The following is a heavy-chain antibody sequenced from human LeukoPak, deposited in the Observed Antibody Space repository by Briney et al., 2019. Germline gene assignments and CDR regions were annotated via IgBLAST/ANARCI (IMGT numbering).Heavy chain of an antibody. CDR1: GFTFRTYT. D-gene: IGHD6-6*01. CDR2: ISGGSHFI. V-gene: IGHV3-21*06. Sequence: PGGSLRLSCAASGFTFRTYTINWVRQAPGKGLEWVSSISGGSHFIYYADSVKGRFTISRDNAKNSVYLQMNSLRAEDTAVYYCAKDGTGYSTSYYFDYWGQGTLVTVSS. CDR3: AKDGTGYSTSYYFDY. J-gene: IGHJ4*02.